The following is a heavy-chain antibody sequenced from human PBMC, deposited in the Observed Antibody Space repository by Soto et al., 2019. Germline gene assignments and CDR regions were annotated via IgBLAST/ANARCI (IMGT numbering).Heavy chain of an antibody. J-gene: IGHJ6*01. CDR1: GYTFTGYS. CDR3: ALSFSQTNIDV. Sequence: QVQLVQSGPELGKPGASVKVSCKASGYTFTGYSIHWVRQAPGQGVEWMGYINPDSGRTRYAQKFQGTVTMTSDTSVTTVYLELSSLKYDESAIFYCALSFSQTNIDVWVQGTTVIVAS. V-gene: IGHV1-2*02. CDR2: INPDSGRT.